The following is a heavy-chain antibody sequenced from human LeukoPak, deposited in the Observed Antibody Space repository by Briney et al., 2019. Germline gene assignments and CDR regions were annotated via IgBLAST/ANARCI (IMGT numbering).Heavy chain of an antibody. CDR3: AREVGASEFDY. V-gene: IGHV3-48*04. CDR1: GFTFSSYS. D-gene: IGHD1-26*01. J-gene: IGHJ4*02. Sequence: GGSLRLSCAASGFTFSSYSMNWVRQAPGKGLEWVSYISSSSGTIYYADSVKGRFTISRDNAKNSLYLQMNSLRAEDTAVYYCAREVGASEFDYWGQGTLVTVSS. CDR2: ISSSSGTI.